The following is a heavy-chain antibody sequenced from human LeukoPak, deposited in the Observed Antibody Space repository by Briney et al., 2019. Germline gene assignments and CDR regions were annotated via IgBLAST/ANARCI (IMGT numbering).Heavy chain of an antibody. CDR1: GFTFRSYG. CDR3: AGIADIWAVLC. CDR2: ISYDGSNK. J-gene: IGHJ4*02. V-gene: IGHV3-30*03. D-gene: IGHD3/OR15-3a*01. Sequence: GGSLTLDSAAYGFTFRSYGLDWVRQAPGKGLEWVAVISYDGSNKYYADSVKGRLTISRDNSKNPLYLQMNSLRAEDTAVYYCAGIADIWAVLCWGEAGLVSVSS.